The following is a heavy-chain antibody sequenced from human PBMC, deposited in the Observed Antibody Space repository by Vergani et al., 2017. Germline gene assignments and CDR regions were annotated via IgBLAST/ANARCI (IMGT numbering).Heavy chain of an antibody. D-gene: IGHD6-19*01. J-gene: IGHJ5*02. CDR2: IYYSGST. Sequence: QLQLQESGPGLVKPSATLSLTCSVSGASIRSSNYYWGWIRQPPGKGLEWIASIYYSGSTYYNPSLKSRVTKSVDPSKNQFSLKLSSVTAADTAVYFCARHSTVEWLVKLGWIDPWGQGILVTVSS. V-gene: IGHV4-39*01. CDR3: ARHSTVEWLVKLGWIDP. CDR1: GASIRSSNYY.